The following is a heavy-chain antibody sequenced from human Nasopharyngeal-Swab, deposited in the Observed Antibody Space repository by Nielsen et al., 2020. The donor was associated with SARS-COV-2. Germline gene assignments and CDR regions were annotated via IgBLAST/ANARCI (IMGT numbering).Heavy chain of an antibody. J-gene: IGHJ4*02. CDR3: AKRVYSGYDFSYYFDY. CDR2: IRGSGGST. Sequence: GRQAPGKGLEWVSAIRGSGGSTYYADSVKGRFTISRDNSKNTLYLQMNSLRAEDTAVYYCAKRVYSGYDFSYYFDYWGRGTLVTVSS. V-gene: IGHV3-23*01. D-gene: IGHD5-12*01.